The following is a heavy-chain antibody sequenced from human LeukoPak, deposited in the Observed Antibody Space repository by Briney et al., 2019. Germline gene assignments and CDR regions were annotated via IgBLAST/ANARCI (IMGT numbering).Heavy chain of an antibody. CDR2: IYSRGST. Sequence: SETLSLTCTVSGGSISIYYWKWVRQPPGKVLEWMGNIYSRGSTDYNPSLKSRVPISLDTSKNQFSLKVSSVTAADTALYYCARGRGATIPRLDYWGQGPLVTVSS. CDR3: ARGRGATIPRLDY. D-gene: IGHD5-12*01. J-gene: IGHJ4*02. V-gene: IGHV4-4*08. CDR1: GGSISIYY.